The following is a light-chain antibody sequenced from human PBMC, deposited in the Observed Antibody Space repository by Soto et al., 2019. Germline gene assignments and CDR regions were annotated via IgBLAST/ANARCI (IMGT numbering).Light chain of an antibody. J-gene: IGKJ1*01. V-gene: IGKV3D-15*01. CDR1: QSVSSN. Sequence: EIVMTQSPATLSVPPGERATLSCSASQSVSSNLAWYQQKPGQAPRLLIYGASTRATGIPARFSGSGSGTEFTLTMSSLQSEYFAVYYCQQYNNWPPWTCGQGTKVEIK. CDR2: GAS. CDR3: QQYNNWPPWT.